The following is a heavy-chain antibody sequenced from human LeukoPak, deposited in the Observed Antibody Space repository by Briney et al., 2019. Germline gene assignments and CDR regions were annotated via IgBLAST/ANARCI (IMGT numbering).Heavy chain of an antibody. CDR1: GGSFSGYY. V-gene: IGHV4-34*01. CDR3: ARSVGSSGWYVRRTWFDP. Sequence: PSETLSLTCAVYGGSFSGYYWSWIRQPPGKGLEWIGEINHSGSTNYNPSLKSRVTISVDTSKNQFSLKLSSVTAADTAVYYCARSVGSSGWYVRRTWFDPWGKGTLVTVSS. CDR2: INHSGST. D-gene: IGHD6-19*01. J-gene: IGHJ5*02.